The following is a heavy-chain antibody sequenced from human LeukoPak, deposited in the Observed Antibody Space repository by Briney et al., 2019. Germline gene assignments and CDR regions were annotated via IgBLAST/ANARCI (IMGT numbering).Heavy chain of an antibody. CDR3: ASSSGYYTWYYYYMDV. D-gene: IGHD3-3*01. J-gene: IGHJ6*03. CDR2: IYYSGST. CDR1: GGSISSYY. Sequence: PSETLSLTCTVSGGSISSYYWSWIRQPPGKGLEWIGYIYYSGSTNYNPSLKSRVTISVDTSKNQFSLKLSPVTAADTAVYYCASSSGYYTWYYYYMDVWGKGTTVTVSS. V-gene: IGHV4-59*01.